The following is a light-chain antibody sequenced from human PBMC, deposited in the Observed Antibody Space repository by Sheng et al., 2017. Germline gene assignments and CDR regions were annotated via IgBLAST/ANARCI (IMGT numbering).Light chain of an antibody. J-gene: IGKJ1*01. CDR3: QQYGKT. Sequence: EIVLTQSPATLSVSPGERATLSCRASQNINNNLAWYQQRPGQPPSLLVYGASTRATGIPARFSGSGSGTDFTLTINRLEPEDFAVYYCQQYGKTFGPGTKVEIK. CDR2: GAS. V-gene: IGKV3-15*01. CDR1: QNINNN.